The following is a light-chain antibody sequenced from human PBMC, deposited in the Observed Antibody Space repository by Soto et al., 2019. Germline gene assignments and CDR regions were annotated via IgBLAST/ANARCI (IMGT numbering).Light chain of an antibody. CDR1: QSVTSNY. J-gene: IGKJ1*01. V-gene: IGKV3-20*01. CDR3: QQYGSSPRT. CDR2: AAS. Sequence: EIVLTQSPGALSLSPGERATLSCRASQSVTSNYLAWYQLKPGQAPRLLIYAASSRATGIPDRFSGSGSGTDFALTTSRLDPEDFAVYFCQQYGSSPRTFGQGTKVDIK.